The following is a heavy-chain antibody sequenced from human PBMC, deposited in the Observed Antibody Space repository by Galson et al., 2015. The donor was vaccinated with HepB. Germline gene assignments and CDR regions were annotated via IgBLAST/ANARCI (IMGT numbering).Heavy chain of an antibody. CDR1: GFTFSSYA. CDR3: AKTIVGATPRFDY. D-gene: IGHD1-26*01. CDR2: ISGSGGST. V-gene: IGHV3-23*01. J-gene: IGHJ4*02. Sequence: SLRLSCAASGFTFSSYAMSWVRQAPGQGLEWVSAISGSGGSTYYADSVKGRFTISRDNSKNTLYLQTNSLRAEDTAVYYCAKTIVGATPRFDYWGQGTLVTVSS.